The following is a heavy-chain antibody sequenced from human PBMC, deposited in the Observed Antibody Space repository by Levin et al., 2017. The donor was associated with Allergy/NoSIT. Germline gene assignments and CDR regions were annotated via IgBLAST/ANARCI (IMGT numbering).Heavy chain of an antibody. CDR1: GYTFTSYG. Sequence: ASVKVSCKASGYTFTSYGISWVRQAPGQGLEWMGWISAYNGNTNYAQKLQGRVTMTTDTSTSTAYMELRSLRSDDTAVYYCARERCTGGVCYTFGGEDYWGQGTLVTVSS. V-gene: IGHV1-18*01. CDR2: ISAYNGNT. CDR3: ARERCTGGVCYTFGGEDY. D-gene: IGHD2-8*02. J-gene: IGHJ4*02.